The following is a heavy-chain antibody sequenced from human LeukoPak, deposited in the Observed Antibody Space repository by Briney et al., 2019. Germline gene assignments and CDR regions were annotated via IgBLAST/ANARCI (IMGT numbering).Heavy chain of an antibody. V-gene: IGHV1-46*01. CDR3: AREGAVTKVASIDH. Sequence: GASVTVSCKTSGYTFGNYYIHWVRQAPGQGLEWMGMINPDGGRKTYAQRFQGRVTMTRDTSTSTLYMELSSLRSNDAAVYYCAREGAVTKVASIDHWGQGTLVTVSS. CDR2: INPDGGRK. D-gene: IGHD4-17*01. J-gene: IGHJ4*02. CDR1: GYTFGNYY.